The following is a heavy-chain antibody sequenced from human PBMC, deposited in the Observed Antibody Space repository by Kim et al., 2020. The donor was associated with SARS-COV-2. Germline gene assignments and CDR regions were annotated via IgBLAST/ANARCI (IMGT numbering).Heavy chain of an antibody. CDR1: GFTFSSYD. J-gene: IGHJ5*02. CDR2: IGTAGDT. D-gene: IGHD6-13*01. V-gene: IGHV3-13*04. Sequence: GGSLRLSCAASGFTFSSYDMHWVRQATGKGLEWVSAIGTAGDTYYPGSVKGRFTISRENAKNSLYLQMNSLRAGDTAVYYCARGASPGIAAAGRGKMHSGKAGFDPWGQGTLVTVSS. CDR3: ARGASPGIAAAGRGKMHSGKAGFDP.